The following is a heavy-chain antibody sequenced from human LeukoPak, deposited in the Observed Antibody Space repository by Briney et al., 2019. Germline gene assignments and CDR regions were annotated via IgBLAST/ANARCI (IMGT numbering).Heavy chain of an antibody. CDR2: IYHSGST. J-gene: IGHJ6*03. V-gene: IGHV4-4*02. CDR3: ARRANYYGSGTRYYYMDV. D-gene: IGHD3-10*01. CDR1: GGSISSSNW. Sequence: SETLSLTCAVSGGSISSSNWWSWVRQPPGKGLEWIGEIYHSGSTNYNPSLKSRVTISVDTSKNQFSLKLSSVTAADTAVYYCARRANYYGSGTRYYYMDVWGKGTTVTVSS.